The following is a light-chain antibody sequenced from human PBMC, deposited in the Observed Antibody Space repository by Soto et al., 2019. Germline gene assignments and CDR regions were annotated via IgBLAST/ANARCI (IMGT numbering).Light chain of an antibody. V-gene: IGKV1-39*01. J-gene: IGKJ2*01. Sequence: DIQMTQSPSSLSASVGDRVTITCRASQSVGSLLNWFQQRPGIAPKLLIYAASTLQSGAPSRFSGSGAGTDFTLIISSLQPEDLATYYCQQSYSLPYTFGQGTKLEI. CDR1: QSVGSL. CDR3: QQSYSLPYT. CDR2: AAS.